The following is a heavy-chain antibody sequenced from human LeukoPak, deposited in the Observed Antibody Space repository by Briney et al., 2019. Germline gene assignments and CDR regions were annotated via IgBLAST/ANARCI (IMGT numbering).Heavy chain of an antibody. CDR1: EYTFTSYD. J-gene: IGHJ6*03. CDR3: ARVPRSYYYYYYMDV. Sequence: ASVKVSCKASEYTFTSYDINWVRQATGQGLEWMGWMNPDSGNTGYAQKFQGRVTMTRNTSINTAYMELSSLRSEDTAVYYCARVPRSYYYYYYMDVWGKGTTVTVSS. CDR2: MNPDSGNT. V-gene: IGHV1-8*01.